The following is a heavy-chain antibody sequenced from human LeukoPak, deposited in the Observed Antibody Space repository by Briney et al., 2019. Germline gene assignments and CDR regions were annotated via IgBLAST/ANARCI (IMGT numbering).Heavy chain of an antibody. CDR2: INPNSGGT. Sequence: GASVKVSCKASGYTFTGYYMHWVRQAPGQGLEWMGWINPNSGGTNYAQKFQGRVTMTRDTSISTAYMELSRLRSDDTAVYYCAREVGATTVEYFQHWGQGTLVTVSS. D-gene: IGHD1-26*01. V-gene: IGHV1-2*02. J-gene: IGHJ1*01. CDR3: AREVGATTVEYFQH. CDR1: GYTFTGYY.